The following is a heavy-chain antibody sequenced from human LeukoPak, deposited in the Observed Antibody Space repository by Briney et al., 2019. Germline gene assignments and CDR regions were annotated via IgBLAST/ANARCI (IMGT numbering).Heavy chain of an antibody. CDR3: AKPGYDSSGYRS. CDR2: ISGSGGST. D-gene: IGHD3-22*01. V-gene: IGHV3-23*01. J-gene: IGHJ4*02. CDR1: GFTFSSYA. Sequence: GGSLRLSCAASGFTFSSYAKSWVRQAPGKGLEWVSAISGSGGSTYYADSVKGRFTISRDNSKNTLYLQMNSLRAEDTAVYYCAKPGYDSSGYRSWGQGTLVTVSS.